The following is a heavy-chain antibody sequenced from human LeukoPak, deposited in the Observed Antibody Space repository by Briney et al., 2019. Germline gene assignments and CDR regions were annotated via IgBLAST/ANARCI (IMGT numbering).Heavy chain of an antibody. J-gene: IGHJ4*02. CDR1: GFTFGSFA. CDR2: MSYDGSSN. V-gene: IGHV3-30-3*01. Sequence: GGSLRLSCAASGFTFGSFAMHWVRQAPGRGLEWVAVMSYDGSSNYYADSVKGRFTISRDNFKKMLYLQMNSLRTDDTAVYYCARDPSSSGNYYVFDYWGQGTLVTVSS. D-gene: IGHD3-22*01. CDR3: ARDPSSSGNYYVFDY.